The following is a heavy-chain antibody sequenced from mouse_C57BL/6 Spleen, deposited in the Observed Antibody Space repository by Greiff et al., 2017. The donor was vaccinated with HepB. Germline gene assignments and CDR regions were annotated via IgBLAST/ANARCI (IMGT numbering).Heavy chain of an antibody. CDR1: GFSLTSYG. D-gene: IGHD2-5*01. Sequence: QVQLQQSGPGLVQPSQSLSITCTVSGFSLTSYGVHWVRQSPGKGLEWLGVIWSGGSTGYNATFISRLSISKDNSKSHVFFKMNSLQADDTAIYYCARDYYSNLYYAMDYWGQGTSVTVSS. J-gene: IGHJ4*01. CDR3: ARDYYSNLYYAMDY. V-gene: IGHV2-2*01. CDR2: IWSGGST.